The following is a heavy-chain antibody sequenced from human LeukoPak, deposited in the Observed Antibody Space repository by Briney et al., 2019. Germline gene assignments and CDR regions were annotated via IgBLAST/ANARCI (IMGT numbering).Heavy chain of an antibody. CDR2: IYPADSTA. Sequence: GESLKISCKASGYSFTTYWIGWVRQMPGKGLEWMGIIYPADSTAHYSPSFQGQVTISVDKSISTAYLQWSSLKASDTAMYYCARHYGASSGPSYWGQGTLVTVSS. CDR1: GYSFTTYW. D-gene: IGHD4/OR15-4a*01. CDR3: ARHYGASSGPSY. J-gene: IGHJ4*02. V-gene: IGHV5-51*01.